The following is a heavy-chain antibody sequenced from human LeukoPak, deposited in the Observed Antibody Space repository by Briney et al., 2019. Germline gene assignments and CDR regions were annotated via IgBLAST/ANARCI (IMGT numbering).Heavy chain of an antibody. D-gene: IGHD4-17*01. CDR2: IIPIFGTA. Sequence: SVKVSCKASGGTFSSYAISWVRQAPGQGLEWMGRIIPIFGTANYAQKFQGRVTVTTDESTSTAYMELSSLRSEDTAVYYCARDRSGYGDYFDYWGQGTLVTVSS. CDR1: GGTFSSYA. J-gene: IGHJ4*02. V-gene: IGHV1-69*05. CDR3: ARDRSGYGDYFDY.